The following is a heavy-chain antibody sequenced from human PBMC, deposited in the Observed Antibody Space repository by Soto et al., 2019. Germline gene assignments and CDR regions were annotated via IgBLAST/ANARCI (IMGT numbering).Heavy chain of an antibody. CDR2: ISGSGGST. J-gene: IGHJ4*02. D-gene: IGHD2-21*02. Sequence: EVQLLESGGGLVQPGGSLRLSCAASGITFSTYAMSWVRQAPGKGLEWVSAISGSGGSTYYAESVSGRFTNSRDNCKNTLYLQMNRLSAEDTAVYYCAKDTGEVTAVPFDCWGQGTLVTVSS. CDR3: AKDTGEVTAVPFDC. CDR1: GITFSTYA. V-gene: IGHV3-23*01.